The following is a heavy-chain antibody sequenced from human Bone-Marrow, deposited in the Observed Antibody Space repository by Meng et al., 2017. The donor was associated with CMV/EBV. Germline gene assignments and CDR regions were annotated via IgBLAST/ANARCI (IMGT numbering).Heavy chain of an antibody. J-gene: IGHJ4*02. CDR1: GFTFDDYA. V-gene: IGHV3-23*01. Sequence: GESLKISCAASGFTFDDYAMHWVRQAPGKGLEWVSAISGSGGSTYYADSVKGRFTISRDNSKNTLYLQLNSLRAEDTAVYYCANDPPFNSWPNYWGQGTLVTVSS. D-gene: IGHD5-12*01. CDR3: ANDPPFNSWPNY. CDR2: ISGSGGST.